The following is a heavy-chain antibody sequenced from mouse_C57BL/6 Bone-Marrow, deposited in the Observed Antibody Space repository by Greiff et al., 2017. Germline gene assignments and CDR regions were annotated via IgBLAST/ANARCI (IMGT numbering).Heavy chain of an antibody. CDR1: GYTFTSYG. Sequence: QVQLQQSGAELARPGASVKLSCKASGYTFTSYGISWVKQRTGQGLVWIGEIYPRSGNTYYNEKFKGKATRTADKSSSTAYVELRSLTSEDSAVYFCARGGWARFDFWGTGTTVTVSS. CDR3: ARGGWARFDF. J-gene: IGHJ1*03. V-gene: IGHV1-81*01. D-gene: IGHD3-2*02. CDR2: IYPRSGNT.